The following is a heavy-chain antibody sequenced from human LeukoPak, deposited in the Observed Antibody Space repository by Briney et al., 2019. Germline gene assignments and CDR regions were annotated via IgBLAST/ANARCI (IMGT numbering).Heavy chain of an antibody. CDR3: AKDRPQTPGVISPTFDS. CDR2: INPNSGGT. Sequence: ASVKVSCKASGYTFTGYYMHWVRQAPGQGLEWMGWINPNSGGTNYAQKFQGRVTMTRDTSISTAYMELTRLRSDDTAVYYCAKDRPQTPGVISPTFDSWGQGTLVTVSS. D-gene: IGHD2-21*01. V-gene: IGHV1-2*02. J-gene: IGHJ4*02. CDR1: GYTFTGYY.